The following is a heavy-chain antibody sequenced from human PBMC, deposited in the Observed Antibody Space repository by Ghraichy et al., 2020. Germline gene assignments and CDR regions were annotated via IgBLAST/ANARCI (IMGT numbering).Heavy chain of an antibody. CDR1: GFTFSNAW. D-gene: IGHD4-17*01. Sequence: GGSLRLSCAASGFTFSNAWMSWVRQAPGKGLEWVGRIKSKTDGGTTDYAAPVKGRFTISRDDSKNTLYLQMNSLKTEDTAVYYCTTEGVYGDLPFDYWGQGTLVTVSS. J-gene: IGHJ4*02. V-gene: IGHV3-15*01. CDR3: TTEGVYGDLPFDY. CDR2: IKSKTDGGTT.